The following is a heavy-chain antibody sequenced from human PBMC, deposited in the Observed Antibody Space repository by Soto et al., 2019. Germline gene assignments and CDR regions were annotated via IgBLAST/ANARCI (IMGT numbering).Heavy chain of an antibody. D-gene: IGHD3-22*01. CDR2: ISGGGGST. Sequence: GGSLRLSCVASGFTFSTYAMNWVRQAPGKGLEWVSAISGGGGSTYYADSVKGRVTISRDNSKNTLYLQMNSLRADDTAVYYCAKVGYYDSSGHNWFDPWGQGTLVTVSS. V-gene: IGHV3-23*01. CDR3: AKVGYYDSSGHNWFDP. CDR1: GFTFSTYA. J-gene: IGHJ5*02.